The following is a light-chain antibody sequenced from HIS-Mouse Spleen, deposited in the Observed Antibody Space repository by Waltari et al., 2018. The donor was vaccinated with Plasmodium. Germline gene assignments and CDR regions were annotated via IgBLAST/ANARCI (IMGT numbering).Light chain of an antibody. V-gene: IGLV3-10*01. CDR2: EDS. Sequence: SYELTQPPSVSVSPGQTARITCPGDALPKKYAYWYQQKSGQAPVLVIYEDSERPSGIPERFSGCSSGRMATMTISGAQVEDEADYYCYSTDSSGNHRVFGGGTKLTVL. J-gene: IGLJ3*02. CDR3: YSTDSSGNHRV. CDR1: ALPKKY.